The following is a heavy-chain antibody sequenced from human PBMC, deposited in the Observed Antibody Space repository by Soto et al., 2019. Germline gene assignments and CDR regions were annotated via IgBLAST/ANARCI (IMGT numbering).Heavy chain of an antibody. CDR2: INHSGST. J-gene: IGHJ4*02. Sequence: PSETLSLTFAVYDGSFSGYYWTWIRQPPGTGLEWIGEINHSGSTNYNPSLKSRVTISVDTSKNQFSLKLTSVTAADTAVYYCARDKITGLFDYWGQGTLVTV. CDR3: ARDKITGLFDY. CDR1: DGSFSGYY. V-gene: IGHV4-34*01. D-gene: IGHD2-8*02.